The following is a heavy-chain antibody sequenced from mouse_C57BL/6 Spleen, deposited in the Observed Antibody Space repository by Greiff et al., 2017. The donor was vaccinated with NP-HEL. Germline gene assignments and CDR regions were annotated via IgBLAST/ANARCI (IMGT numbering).Heavy chain of an antibody. J-gene: IGHJ1*03. Sequence: DVKLVESEGGLVQPGSSMKLSCTASGFTFSDYYMAWVRQVPEKGLEWVANINYDGSSTYYLDSLKSRFIISRDNAKNILYLQMSSLKSEDTATYYCARGGRYYYGSSYEYFDVWGTGTTVTVSS. CDR2: INYDGSST. CDR3: ARGGRYYYGSSYEYFDV. D-gene: IGHD1-1*01. CDR1: GFTFSDYY. V-gene: IGHV5-16*01.